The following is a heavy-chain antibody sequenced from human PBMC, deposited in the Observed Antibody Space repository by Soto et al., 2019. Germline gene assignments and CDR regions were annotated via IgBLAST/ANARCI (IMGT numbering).Heavy chain of an antibody. J-gene: IGHJ4*02. V-gene: IGHV3-23*01. CDR2: TSGSGETT. D-gene: IGHD3-10*01. CDR1: GFSFSNYA. CDR3: AKDLGYDGSGIEI. Sequence: EVQLLGSGGGSVQPGGSLRLSCVASGFSFSNYAMSWARQAPGKGLAWVSATSGSGETTYYADSVKGRFTISRDNSKNTLYLQMNSLRAEDTGVYYCAKDLGYDGSGIEIWGQGTLVTVSS.